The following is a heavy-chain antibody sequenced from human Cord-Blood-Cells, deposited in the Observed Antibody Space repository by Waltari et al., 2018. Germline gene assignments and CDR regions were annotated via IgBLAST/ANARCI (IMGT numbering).Heavy chain of an antibody. Sequence: QVQLVQSGAEVKKPGASVKVSCKVSGYTFTGYYMHWVRQAPGQGRAWRGWINPNSGGTNYAQKFQGRVTMTRDTSISTAHMELGRLRSDDTAVYYCARERLTYSSSSEAFDIWGQGTMVTVSS. CDR3: ARERLTYSSSSEAFDI. CDR1: GYTFTGYY. CDR2: INPNSGGT. D-gene: IGHD6-6*01. J-gene: IGHJ3*02. V-gene: IGHV1-2*02.